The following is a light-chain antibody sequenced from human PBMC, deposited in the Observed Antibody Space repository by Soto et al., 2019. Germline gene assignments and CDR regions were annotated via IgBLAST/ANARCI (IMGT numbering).Light chain of an antibody. CDR2: ASS. V-gene: IGKV1-12*01. CDR3: QQGDSFPIT. J-gene: IGKJ5*01. Sequence: DIQITQSSSSVSASVGDRVTITCRASQSIGSWLAWYLQKPGTVPKLLIYASSNLQDGVPSRFSGSGVGTEFTLTITSLQPEDFGTYYCQQGDSFPITFGQGTRLDVK. CDR1: QSIGSW.